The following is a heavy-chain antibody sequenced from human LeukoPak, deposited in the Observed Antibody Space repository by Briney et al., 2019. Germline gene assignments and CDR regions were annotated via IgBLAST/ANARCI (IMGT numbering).Heavy chain of an antibody. CDR3: ARVGNLDAFDI. CDR2: INHSGST. Sequence: SETLSLTCAVHGGSLSGYYWSWIRQPPGKGLEWIGEINHSGSTNYNPSLKSRVTISVDTSKNQFSLKLSSVTAADTAVYYCARVGNLDAFDIWGQGTMVTVSS. J-gene: IGHJ3*02. D-gene: IGHD4-23*01. V-gene: IGHV4-34*01. CDR1: GGSLSGYY.